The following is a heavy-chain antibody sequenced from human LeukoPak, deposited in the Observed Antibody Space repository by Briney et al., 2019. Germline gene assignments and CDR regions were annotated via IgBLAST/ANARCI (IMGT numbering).Heavy chain of an antibody. Sequence: ASVKVSCKVSGYTLTELSMHWVRQAPGKGLEWMGGFDPEDGETIYAQKFQGRVTMTEDTSTDTAYVELSSLRSEDTAVYYCATSDYGSGSYREHDYWGRGTLVTVSS. J-gene: IGHJ4*02. D-gene: IGHD3-10*01. CDR3: ATSDYGSGSYREHDY. V-gene: IGHV1-24*01. CDR1: GYTLTELS. CDR2: FDPEDGET.